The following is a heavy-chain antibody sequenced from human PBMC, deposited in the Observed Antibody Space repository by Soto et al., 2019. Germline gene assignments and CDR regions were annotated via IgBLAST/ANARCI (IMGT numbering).Heavy chain of an antibody. Sequence: ASVKVSFKAFGYTFNAFYMHLVRQAPGQGLEWMGVINPSGDGTSYAQKFQGRVTMTRDTSTSTVYMELSSLRSEDTAVYYCARVALGYDYADVWGQGTTVTVSS. J-gene: IGHJ6*01. D-gene: IGHD4-17*01. CDR2: INPSGDGT. CDR1: GYTFNAFY. V-gene: IGHV1-46*02. CDR3: ARVALGYDYADV.